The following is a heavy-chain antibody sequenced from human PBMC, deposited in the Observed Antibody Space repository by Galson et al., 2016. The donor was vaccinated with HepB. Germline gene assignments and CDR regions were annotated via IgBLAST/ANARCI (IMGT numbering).Heavy chain of an antibody. CDR3: ARLGGAYTRGGMDV. D-gene: IGHD3-16*01. CDR1: GDSISNTYYY. Sequence: ETLSLTCSVSGDSISNTYYYWGWIRQTPGKGLAWMGSINYSGSTYYNPSLKSRLTMSQDTSKNQLYMKLYSVTAADTALYYCARLGGAYTRGGMDVWGQGITVTVSS. V-gene: IGHV4-39*07. CDR2: INYSGST. J-gene: IGHJ6*02.